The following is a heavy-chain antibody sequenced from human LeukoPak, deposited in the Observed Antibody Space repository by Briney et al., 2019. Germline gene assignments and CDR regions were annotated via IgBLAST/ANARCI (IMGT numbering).Heavy chain of an antibody. CDR3: AREIAMAGPFDY. J-gene: IGHJ4*02. Sequence: SQTLSLTCAISGDSVSSNSAGWNWIRQSPSRGLEWLGRTYYRSNWYNDYAESVKGRITINPDTSKNQFSLQLNSVTPEDTAVYYCAREIAMAGPFDYWGQGTLVTVSS. V-gene: IGHV6-1*01. CDR2: TYYRSNWYN. D-gene: IGHD6-19*01. CDR1: GDSVSSNSAG.